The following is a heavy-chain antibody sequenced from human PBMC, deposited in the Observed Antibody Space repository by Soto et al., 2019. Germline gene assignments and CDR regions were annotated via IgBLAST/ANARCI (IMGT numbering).Heavy chain of an antibody. CDR3: ARGIGYSAQDY. V-gene: IGHV3-74*01. J-gene: IGHJ4*02. CDR2: ISGDVSSR. D-gene: IGHD1-1*01. CDR1: GFTFSNYW. Sequence: LRLSCAASGFTFSNYWMHWVRQVPGKGLVRVSRISGDVSSRDYADSVKGRFTSSRDNAKNTLYLQMNSLRAEDTAVYYCARGIGYSAQDYWGQGTLVTVSS.